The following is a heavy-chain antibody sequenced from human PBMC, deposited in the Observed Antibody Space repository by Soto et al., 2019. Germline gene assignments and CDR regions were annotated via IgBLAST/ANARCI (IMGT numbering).Heavy chain of an antibody. J-gene: IGHJ4*02. Sequence: QVQLVESGGGLVKPGGSLRLSCAASGFTFSNYQMNWIRQAPGKGLEWVTYVSRGGNTIYFADSLKGPFTISSDNANNSLYLQMNILRAEDTAVYYCARALPPAGRGCNRFDYWGQGTLVTVSS. D-gene: IGHD6-25*01. CDR3: ARALPPAGRGCNRFDY. CDR1: GFTFSNYQ. V-gene: IGHV3-11*01. CDR2: VSRGGNTI.